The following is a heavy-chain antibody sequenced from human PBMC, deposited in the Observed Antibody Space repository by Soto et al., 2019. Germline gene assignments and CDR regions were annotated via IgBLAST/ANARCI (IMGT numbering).Heavy chain of an antibody. CDR2: SSNSGTFS. Sequence: LGGSLRLSCEGSGFTFSDYYISWIRQAPGKGLEWISYSSNSGTFSRYADSVKGRFSISRHNTKNLLYLQMNSLRAEDTAVYYCARSGDNYNRLDYWGQGTPVTVSS. CDR3: ARSGDNYNRLDY. CDR1: GFTFSDYY. J-gene: IGHJ4*02. D-gene: IGHD1-1*01. V-gene: IGHV3-11*06.